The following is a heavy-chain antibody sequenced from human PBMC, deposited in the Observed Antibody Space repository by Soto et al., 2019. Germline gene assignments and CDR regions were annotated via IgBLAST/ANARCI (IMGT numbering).Heavy chain of an antibody. CDR2: ISSSSSTI. CDR3: ARDDLLEMATIIGGLDY. Sequence: RGSLRLSCAASGFTFSSYSMNWVRQAPGKGLEWVSYISSSSSTIYYADSVKGRFTISRDNAKNSLYLQMNSLRDEDKAVYYCARDDLLEMATIIGGLDYWCQTWLVTVSS. CDR1: GFTFSSYS. J-gene: IGHJ4*02. V-gene: IGHV3-48*02. D-gene: IGHD5-12*01.